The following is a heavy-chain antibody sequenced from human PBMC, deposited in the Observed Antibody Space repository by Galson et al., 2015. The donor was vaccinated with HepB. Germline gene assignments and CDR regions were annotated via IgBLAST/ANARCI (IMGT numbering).Heavy chain of an antibody. J-gene: IGHJ5*02. V-gene: IGHV4-4*07. Sequence: LSLTCSVSGGPISNYYCNWIRQPAGKGLEWIGRIYTSGSTNYNPSFKSRVTMSVDTSKNQFSLKLSSVTAADTAVYYCASDSKGFNWFDPWGQGTLVTVSS. CDR1: GGPISNYY. CDR2: IYTSGST. CDR3: ASDSKGFNWFDP.